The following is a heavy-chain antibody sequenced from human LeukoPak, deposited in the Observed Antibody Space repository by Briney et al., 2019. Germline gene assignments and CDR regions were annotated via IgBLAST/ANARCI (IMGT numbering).Heavy chain of an antibody. CDR2: ISYDGSNK. Sequence: GRSLRLSCAASGFTFSSYGMHWVRQAPGKGLEWVAVISYDGSNKYYADSVKGRFTISRDNSKNTLYLQMNSLRAEDTAVYYCAKDSGDYGDSPDYWGQGTLVTVSS. CDR1: GFTFSSYG. CDR3: AKDSGDYGDSPDY. D-gene: IGHD4-17*01. J-gene: IGHJ4*02. V-gene: IGHV3-30*18.